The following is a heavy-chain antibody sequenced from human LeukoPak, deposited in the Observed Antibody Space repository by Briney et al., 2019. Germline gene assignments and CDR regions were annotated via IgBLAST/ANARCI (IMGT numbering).Heavy chain of an antibody. CDR2: FYYVGST. CDR1: GGSISSTNYF. V-gene: IGHV4-39*01. CDR3: ARGDMTGTNFDF. J-gene: IGHJ4*02. D-gene: IGHD1-7*01. Sequence: TSETLSLICTVSGGSISSTNYFWGWIRQPPGKGLEWIGSFYYVGSTYYNSSLKSRVTLSVDTSKSQFSLKLNSVTAADTAVYYCARGDMTGTNFDFWGQGTLVTVSS.